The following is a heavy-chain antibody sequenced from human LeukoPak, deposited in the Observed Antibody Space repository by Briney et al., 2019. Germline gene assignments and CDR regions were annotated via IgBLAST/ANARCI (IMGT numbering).Heavy chain of an antibody. V-gene: IGHV3-21*01. CDR3: ARDRVTRPSDAFDI. Sequence: PGGSLRLSYAAYGFTFSSYSMNWVRQAPGKGLEWVPSISSSSSYIYYADSVKGRFTISRDNAKNSLYLQMNSLRAEDTAVYYCARDRVTRPSDAFDIWGQGTMVTVSS. J-gene: IGHJ3*02. CDR1: GFTFSSYS. D-gene: IGHD4-11*01. CDR2: ISSSSSYI.